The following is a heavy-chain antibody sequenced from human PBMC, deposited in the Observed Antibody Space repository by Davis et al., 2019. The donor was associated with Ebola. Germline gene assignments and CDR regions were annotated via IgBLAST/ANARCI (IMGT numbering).Heavy chain of an antibody. J-gene: IGHJ6*02. V-gene: IGHV4-34*01. CDR3: ARSSSSRYGMDV. Sequence: PSETLSLTCAVYGGSFSGYYWSWIRQPPGKGLEWIGEINHSGSTNYNPSLKSRVTISVDTSKNQFSLKLSSVTAADTAVYYCARSSSSRYGMDVWGQGTTVTVSS. D-gene: IGHD6-6*01. CDR1: GGSFSGYY. CDR2: INHSGST.